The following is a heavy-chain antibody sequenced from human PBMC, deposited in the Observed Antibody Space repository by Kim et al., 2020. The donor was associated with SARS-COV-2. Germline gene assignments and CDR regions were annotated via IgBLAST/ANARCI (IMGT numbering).Heavy chain of an antibody. Sequence: GESLKISCKGSGFSFTSFWINWVRQMPGKGLAWMGRIDPSDSFSHYNPSLQGHITISADKSNDTAYLQWSSLEASDTAIYYCARRSIVGASFGHYYGMDVWGQETTVIVSS. V-gene: IGHV5-10-1*01. CDR1: GFSFTSFW. CDR3: ARRSIVGASFGHYYGMDV. J-gene: IGHJ6*02. D-gene: IGHD1-26*01. CDR2: IDPSDSFS.